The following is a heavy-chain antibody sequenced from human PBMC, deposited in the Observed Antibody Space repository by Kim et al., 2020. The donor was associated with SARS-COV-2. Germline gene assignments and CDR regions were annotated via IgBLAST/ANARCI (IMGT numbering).Heavy chain of an antibody. V-gene: IGHV3-30*04. J-gene: IGHJ5*02. D-gene: IGHD6-13*01. Sequence: GGSLRLSCAASGFTFSSYAMHWVRQAPGKGLEWVAVISYDGSNKYYADSVKGRFTISRDNSKNTLYLQMNSLRAEDTAVYYCARDPGIAAAGGAWFDPWG. CDR1: GFTFSSYA. CDR2: ISYDGSNK. CDR3: ARDPGIAAAGGAWFDP.